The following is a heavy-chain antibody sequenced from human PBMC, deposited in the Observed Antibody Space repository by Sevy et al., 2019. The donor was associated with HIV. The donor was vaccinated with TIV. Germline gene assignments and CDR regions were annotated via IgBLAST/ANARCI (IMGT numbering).Heavy chain of an antibody. D-gene: IGHD2-21*02. CDR1: GFTFSSYA. J-gene: IGHJ4*02. Sequence: GGSLRLSCSASGFTFSSYALLWVRQAPGKGLEWVSLISYDGRNKYYSDSVKGRFAISRDESKTTLFLQMASLRTEDTAIYYCARVGVSYCTDDCYHRFDYWGQGTLVTVSS. V-gene: IGHV3-30*09. CDR3: ARVGVSYCTDDCYHRFDY. CDR2: ISYDGRNK.